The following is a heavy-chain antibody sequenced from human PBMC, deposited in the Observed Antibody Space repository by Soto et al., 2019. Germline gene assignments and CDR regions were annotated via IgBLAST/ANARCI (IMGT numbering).Heavy chain of an antibody. Sequence: EVQLVESGGGLVQPGGSLRLSCAASGFTVSSNYMSWVRQAPGKGLEWVSVIYSGGSTYYADSVKGRFTISRDNSKNTLYLQMNSLRAEDTAVYYCARDLPLVAQNIAFDIWGQGTMVTVSS. V-gene: IGHV3-66*01. CDR1: GFTVSSNY. J-gene: IGHJ3*02. D-gene: IGHD5-12*01. CDR3: ARDLPLVAQNIAFDI. CDR2: IYSGGST.